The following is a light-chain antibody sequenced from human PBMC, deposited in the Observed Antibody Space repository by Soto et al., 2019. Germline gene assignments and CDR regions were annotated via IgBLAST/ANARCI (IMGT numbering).Light chain of an antibody. V-gene: IGKV3-15*01. J-gene: IGKJ2*01. CDR2: GAS. Sequence: EIVMTQSPATLSVSPGERATLSCRASQSVSTNLAWYQQKPGQAPRLLIEGASTRATGVPARFSGSGSGTEFTLTISSLQSEDSAVYYCQQYNDWPPLYTFGQGTMLEI. CDR1: QSVSTN. CDR3: QQYNDWPPLYT.